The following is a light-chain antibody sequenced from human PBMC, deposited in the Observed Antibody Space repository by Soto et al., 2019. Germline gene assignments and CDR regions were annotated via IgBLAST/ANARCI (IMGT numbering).Light chain of an antibody. CDR3: QHYNSYSEA. V-gene: IGKV1-5*01. CDR1: QSIRRW. J-gene: IGKJ1*01. CDR2: DAS. Sequence: DTQMTQSPSTLSASVGDRVTINCRASQSIRRWLAWYQQRPGKAPKVLIYDASSLESGVPSRFSGSGSGTEFTLTISSLQPDDFATYYCQHYNSYSEAFGQGTKVDIK.